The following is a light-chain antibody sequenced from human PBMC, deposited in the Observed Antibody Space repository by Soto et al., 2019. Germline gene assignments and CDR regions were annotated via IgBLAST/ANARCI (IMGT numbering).Light chain of an antibody. CDR2: AAS. Sequence: DIQLTQSPSFLSASVGDRVTITCRASQGISNYLAWYQQKPGKAPQLLIYAASTLQSGVPSRFSGSGSGTEFTLPISSLQPEDFATYCCQQLNSSPFTFGPGTKVDIK. CDR3: QQLNSSPFT. J-gene: IGKJ3*01. V-gene: IGKV1-9*01. CDR1: QGISNY.